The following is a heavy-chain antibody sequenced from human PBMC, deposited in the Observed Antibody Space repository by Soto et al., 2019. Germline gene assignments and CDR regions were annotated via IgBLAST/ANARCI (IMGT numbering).Heavy chain of an antibody. V-gene: IGHV1-3*01. CDR2: INAGNGNT. Sequence: QVQLVQSGAEVKKPGASVKVSCKASGYTFTSYAMHWVRQAPGQRLEWMGWINAGNGNTKYSQKFQGRVTITRDTSASTAYMELSSLRSEDTAVYYCASGMGATTLYYYYGMDVWGQGTTVTVSS. J-gene: IGHJ6*02. CDR1: GYTFTSYA. D-gene: IGHD1-26*01. CDR3: ASGMGATTLYYYYGMDV.